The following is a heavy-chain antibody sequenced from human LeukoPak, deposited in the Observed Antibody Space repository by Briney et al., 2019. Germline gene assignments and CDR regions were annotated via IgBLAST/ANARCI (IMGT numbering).Heavy chain of an antibody. J-gene: IGHJ4*02. Sequence: PGGSLRLSCAASGFTFSSYSMNWVRQAPGKGLEWVSSISSSSSYIYYADSVKGRFTISRDNAKNSLYLQMNSLRAEDTAVYYCARDPYAIDHPGLVDYWGQGTLVTVSS. CDR3: ARDPYAIDHPGLVDY. D-gene: IGHD2-21*01. CDR1: GFTFSSYS. CDR2: ISSSSSYI. V-gene: IGHV3-21*01.